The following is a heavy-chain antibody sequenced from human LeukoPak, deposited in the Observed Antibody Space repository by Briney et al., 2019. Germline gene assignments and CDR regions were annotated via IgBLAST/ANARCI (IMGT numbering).Heavy chain of an antibody. D-gene: IGHD5-12*01. CDR1: GFTFSSYA. CDR3: VKSGYSSSSDVDY. Sequence: PGGSLRLSCSVSGFTFSSYAIHCVRRAPGQGLQFLLSINSNGGSTYYADSVKGRFTISRDNSKSKLYLQMNRLRSEDTAVYYCVKSGYSSSSDVDYWGQGTLVTVSS. CDR2: INSNGGST. V-gene: IGHV3-64D*09. J-gene: IGHJ4*02.